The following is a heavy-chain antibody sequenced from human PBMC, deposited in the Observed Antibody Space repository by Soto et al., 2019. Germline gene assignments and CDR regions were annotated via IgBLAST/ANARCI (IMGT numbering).Heavy chain of an antibody. CDR2: ISGYNGNT. V-gene: IGHV1-18*01. CDR1: GYSFTTYG. Sequence: QVQLVQSGGEVKKPGASVKVSCQTSGYSFTTYGISWVRQAPGQGLEWVGWISGYNGNTNYAQKLQGRVTMTTDTSTSTAYMELRSLRSDDTAVYYCAREGPAPYYYYGMDVWGQGSTVAVSS. CDR3: AREGPAPYYYYGMDV. J-gene: IGHJ6*02.